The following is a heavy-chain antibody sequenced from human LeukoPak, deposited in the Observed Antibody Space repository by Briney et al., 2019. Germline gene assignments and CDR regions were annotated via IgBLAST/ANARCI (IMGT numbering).Heavy chain of an antibody. CDR1: GGSISPSY. V-gene: IGHV4-59*01. CDR2: IYYSGTT. J-gene: IGHJ4*02. D-gene: IGHD6-13*01. CDR3: ARGSGASWLY. Sequence: SETLSLTCTVSGGSISPSYWSWVRQPPGKGLEFIGYIYYSGTTKYNPSLKSRVTMSVDTSKNQFSLKLNSVTAADTAVYYCARGSGASWLYWGQGALVTVSS.